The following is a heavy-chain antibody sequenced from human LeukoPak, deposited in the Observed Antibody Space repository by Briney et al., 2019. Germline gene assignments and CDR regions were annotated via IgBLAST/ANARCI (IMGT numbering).Heavy chain of an antibody. V-gene: IGHV3-23*01. CDR2: IGSGGSP. J-gene: IGHJ4*02. CDR3: GKTTVGCSGGHRDAWPVDY. Sequence: GGSLRLSCEASGFTFGSHAMYWVRQAPGKGLEWVAGIGSGGSPHYADPVKGRFTISRDNSRNTVYLQINSLRAEDTAVYYCGKTTVGCSGGHRDAWPVDYWGQGTLVTVSS. D-gene: IGHD6-25*01. CDR1: GFTFGSHA.